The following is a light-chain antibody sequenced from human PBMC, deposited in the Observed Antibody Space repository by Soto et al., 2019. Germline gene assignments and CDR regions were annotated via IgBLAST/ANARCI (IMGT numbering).Light chain of an antibody. CDR1: SSDVGGYNY. V-gene: IGLV2-14*01. CDR2: EVN. Sequence: QSALTQPASVSGSPGQSITISCTGTSSDVGGYNYVSWYQQHPGKAPKLMIYEVNNRPSGVSNRFSGSKSGNTASLTISGRHAEDEADYYCSSYTSSSTLVVFGGGTKVTVL. CDR3: SSYTSSSTLVV. J-gene: IGLJ2*01.